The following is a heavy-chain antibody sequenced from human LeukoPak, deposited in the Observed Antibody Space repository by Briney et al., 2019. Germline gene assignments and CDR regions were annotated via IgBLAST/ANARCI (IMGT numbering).Heavy chain of an antibody. CDR1: GFTFSDYY. CDR3: AREEEQWLVERQAGPDY. V-gene: IGHV3-11*01. Sequence: GGSLRLSCAASGFTFSDYYMSWIRQAPGKGLEWVSYISSSGSTMYYADSVKGRFTISRDNAKNSPYLQMNSLRAEDTAVYYCAREEEQWLVERQAGPDYWGQGTLVTVSS. J-gene: IGHJ4*02. D-gene: IGHD6-19*01. CDR2: ISSSGSTM.